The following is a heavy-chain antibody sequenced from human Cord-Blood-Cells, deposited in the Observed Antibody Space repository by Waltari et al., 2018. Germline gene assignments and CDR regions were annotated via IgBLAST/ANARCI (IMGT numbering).Heavy chain of an antibody. CDR1: GYTFTSYA. J-gene: IGHJ4*02. D-gene: IGHD6-6*01. Sequence: QVQLVQSGAEVKKPGASVKVSCKASGYTFTSYAMHWVRQAPGQRLEWMGWINAGNGNTKYSQKFQGRGTITRDTSASTAYMELSSLRSEDTAVYYCAREGSSSPFDYWGQGTLVTVSS. CDR3: AREGSSSPFDY. V-gene: IGHV1-3*01. CDR2: INAGNGNT.